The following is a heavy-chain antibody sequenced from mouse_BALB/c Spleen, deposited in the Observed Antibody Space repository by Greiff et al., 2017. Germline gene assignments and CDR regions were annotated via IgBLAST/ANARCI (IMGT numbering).Heavy chain of an antibody. J-gene: IGHJ4*01. D-gene: IGHD2-1*01. CDR2: IWTGGGT. V-gene: IGHV2-9-2*01. CDR1: GFSLTSYD. Sequence: HVLLKESGPGLVAPSQSLSITCTVSGFSLTSYDIRWIRQPPGKGLEWLGVIWTGGGTNYNSAFMSRLSISKDNSKSQVILKMNSLQTDDTAIYYCVRDHGNYVLDYWGQGTSVTVSS. CDR3: VRDHGNYVLDY.